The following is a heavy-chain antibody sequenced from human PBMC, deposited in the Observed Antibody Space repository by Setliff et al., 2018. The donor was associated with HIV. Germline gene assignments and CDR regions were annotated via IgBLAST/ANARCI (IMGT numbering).Heavy chain of an antibody. CDR2: IYSNGRT. V-gene: IGHV4-4*07. J-gene: IGHJ4*02. CDR1: GVSTSIHY. CDR3: ARGSYTVRIDY. Sequence: SETLSLTCTVSGVSTSIHYWVWIRQPAGRGLEWIGRIYSNGRTTHDPSLKSRVTISRDTSENQFSLRLSSVTAADTAVYYCARGSYTVRIDYWGQGTQVTVSS. D-gene: IGHD3-10*01.